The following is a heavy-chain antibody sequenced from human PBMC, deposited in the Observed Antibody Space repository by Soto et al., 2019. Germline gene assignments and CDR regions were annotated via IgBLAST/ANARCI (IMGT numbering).Heavy chain of an antibody. Sequence: QVHLQESGPGLVKPSETLSLTCTVSGGSISSYYWSWIRQPPGKGLEWIGYIYYSGSTNYNPSLKSRVTISVDTSKNQFSLKLSSVTAADTAVYYCARGPELLRFLEWNTKIYYYYYMDVWGKGTTVTVSS. CDR2: IYYSGST. CDR3: ARGPELLRFLEWNTKIYYYYYMDV. V-gene: IGHV4-59*01. D-gene: IGHD3-3*01. CDR1: GGSISSYY. J-gene: IGHJ6*03.